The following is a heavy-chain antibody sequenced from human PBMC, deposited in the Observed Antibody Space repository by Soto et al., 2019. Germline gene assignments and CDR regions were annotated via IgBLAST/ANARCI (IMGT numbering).Heavy chain of an antibody. CDR3: ARQCAPECFDS. Sequence: GESLKISCKGSGYTFSTYWIAWVRQMPGKGLEWMGIIYPGDSDTKYSPAFQGQVTISADKSINTAYLQWTSLEASDTAMYYCARQCAPECFDSRGHGPVETVSP. CDR2: IYPGDSDT. J-gene: IGHJ4*01. CDR1: GYTFSTYW. V-gene: IGHV5-51*01.